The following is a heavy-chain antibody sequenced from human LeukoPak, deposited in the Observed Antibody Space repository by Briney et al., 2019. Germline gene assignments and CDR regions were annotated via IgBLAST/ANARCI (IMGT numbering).Heavy chain of an antibody. CDR3: ARGSYACSSTGCYRAWFDP. CDR2: MNPNSGNT. V-gene: IGHV1-8*01. J-gene: IGHJ5*02. D-gene: IGHD2-2*01. CDR1: GCTFTSYD. Sequence: ASVKVSCKASGCTFTSYDINWVRQATGQGLEWMGWMNPNSGNTGYAQKFQGRVTMTRNTPISTAYMELSSLRSEDTAVYYCARGSYACSSTGCYRAWFDPWGQGTLVTVSS.